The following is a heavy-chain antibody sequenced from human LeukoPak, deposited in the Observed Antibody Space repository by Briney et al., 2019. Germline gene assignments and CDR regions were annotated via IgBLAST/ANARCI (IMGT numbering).Heavy chain of an antibody. V-gene: IGHV4-34*01. CDR2: INHSGST. D-gene: IGHD3-10*01. CDR3: ARVRYYYGSGSYYDYYFDY. J-gene: IGHJ4*02. CDR1: GGSFSGYY. Sequence: SETLSLTCAVYGGSFSGYYWSWIRQPPGKGLEWIGEINHSGSTNYNPSLKSRVTISVDTSKNQFSLKLSSVTAADTVVYYCARVRYYYGSGSYYDYYFDYWGQGTLVTVSS.